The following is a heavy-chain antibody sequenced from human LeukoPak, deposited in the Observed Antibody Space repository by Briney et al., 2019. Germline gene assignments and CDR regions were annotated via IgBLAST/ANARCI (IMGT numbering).Heavy chain of an antibody. D-gene: IGHD2-15*01. CDR1: GFTFSNYW. J-gene: IGHJ4*02. CDR2: INSDGTNT. Sequence: GGSLRLSCAASGFTFSNYWIHWVRQPPGKGLVWVSRINSDGTNTSYADSVKGRCTISRDNAKNTLYLQMNSLRAEDTAVYYCARGIEAFDCWGQGTLVTVSS. V-gene: IGHV3-74*01. CDR3: ARGIEAFDC.